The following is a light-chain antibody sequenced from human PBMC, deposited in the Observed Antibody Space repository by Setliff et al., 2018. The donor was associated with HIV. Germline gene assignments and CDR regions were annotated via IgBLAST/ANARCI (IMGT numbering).Light chain of an antibody. CDR2: NAN. Sequence: QAVVTQEPSLTVSPGGTVTPTCGCNTGAVTSDFYPNWIKQIPGQAPRAVIQNANIKYSWTPARFSGSLIGGKAALTVSGVQPEDEADYYCLLYCSGAWVFGGGTKVTVL. J-gene: IGLJ3*02. CDR3: LLYCSGAWV. CDR1: TGAVTSDFY. V-gene: IGLV7-43*01.